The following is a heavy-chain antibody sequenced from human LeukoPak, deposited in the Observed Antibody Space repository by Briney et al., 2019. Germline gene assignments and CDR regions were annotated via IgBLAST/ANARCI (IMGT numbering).Heavy chain of an antibody. V-gene: IGHV3-48*04. CDR3: ARGVGCSSTSCYNNYYYMDV. CDR2: ISSSSSTI. D-gene: IGHD2-2*02. Sequence: GGSLRLSCAASGFIFSSYSMNWVRQAPGKGLEWVSYISSSSSTIYYADSVKGRFTISRDNAKNSLYLQMNSLRAEDTAVYYCARGVGCSSTSCYNNYYYMDVWGKGTTVAVSS. CDR1: GFIFSSYS. J-gene: IGHJ6*03.